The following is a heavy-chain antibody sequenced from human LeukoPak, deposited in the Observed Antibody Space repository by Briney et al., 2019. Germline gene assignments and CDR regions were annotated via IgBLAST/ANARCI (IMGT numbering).Heavy chain of an antibody. CDR1: GDSINRYY. J-gene: IGHJ4*02. Sequence: PSETLSLTCTVSGDSINRYYWSWIRQPPGKGLEWIGYIYYSGGTKYNPSLKSRDTTSVETSKNPFSLNLNSVTAADTAVYYCARHLVGWQTPDYWGQGTLVTVSS. V-gene: IGHV4-59*08. CDR3: ARHLVGWQTPDY. D-gene: IGHD6-19*01. CDR2: IYYSGGT.